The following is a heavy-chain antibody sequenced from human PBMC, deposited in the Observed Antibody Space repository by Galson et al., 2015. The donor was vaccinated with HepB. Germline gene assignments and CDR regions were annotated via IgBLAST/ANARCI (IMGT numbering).Heavy chain of an antibody. J-gene: IGHJ6*02. CDR1: GYTFTSYG. Sequence: SVTVSCKASGYTFTSYGISWVRQAPGQGLEWMGWISAYNGNTNYAQKLQGRVTMTTDTSTSTAYMELRSLRSDDTAVYYCARAPTVTRYYYYGMDVWGQGTTVTVSS. CDR2: ISAYNGNT. CDR3: ARAPTVTRYYYYGMDV. V-gene: IGHV1-18*01. D-gene: IGHD4-11*01.